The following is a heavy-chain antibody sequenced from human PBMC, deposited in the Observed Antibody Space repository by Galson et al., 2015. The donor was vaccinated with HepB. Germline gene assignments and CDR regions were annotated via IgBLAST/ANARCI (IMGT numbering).Heavy chain of an antibody. J-gene: IGHJ4*02. V-gene: IGHV3-74*01. CDR3: ARAWDFGSGYYFKIQEK. Sequence: SLRLSCAASGFNFNSHWMHWVRQAPGKGLVWVSRINTDGSATFYADFLKGRFSISRDNARNTVYLQMNSLRVEDTAVYYCARAWDFGSGYYFKIQEKWGQGTLVTVAP. D-gene: IGHD3-10*01. CDR1: GFNFNSHW. CDR2: INTDGSAT.